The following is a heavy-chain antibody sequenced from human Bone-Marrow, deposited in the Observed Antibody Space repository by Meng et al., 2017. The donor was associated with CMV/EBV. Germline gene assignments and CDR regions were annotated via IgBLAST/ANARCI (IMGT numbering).Heavy chain of an antibody. CDR2: IQHDGSDK. CDR3: AKHDYKNYLHS. CDR1: GFTFSASA. D-gene: IGHD4-11*01. V-gene: IGHV3-30*02. Sequence: GESLKISCAASGFTFSASAMHWVRQIPGKGLEWMAYIQHDGSDKYYTDSLEGRFTISRDNSKNTLYLEMNSLRAEDTAIYYCAKHDYKNYLHSWGQGTLVTVSS. J-gene: IGHJ4*02.